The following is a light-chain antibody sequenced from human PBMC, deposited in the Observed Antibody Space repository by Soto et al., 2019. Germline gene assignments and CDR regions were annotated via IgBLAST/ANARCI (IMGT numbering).Light chain of an antibody. CDR1: QRVSNSY. Sequence: IVLTQSPGTLSLSPGERATLSCRASQRVSNSYLAWYQQKPGQAPRLLIYAASNRATGIPDRFSGSGSGTDFTLTISRLEPEDFAVYYCQQRSNWAKTFGQGTKVDI. J-gene: IGKJ1*01. CDR3: QQRSNWAKT. CDR2: AAS. V-gene: IGKV3D-20*02.